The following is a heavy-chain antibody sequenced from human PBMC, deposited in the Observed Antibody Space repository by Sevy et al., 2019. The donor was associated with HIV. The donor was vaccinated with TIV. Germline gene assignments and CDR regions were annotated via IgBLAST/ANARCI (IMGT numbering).Heavy chain of an antibody. J-gene: IGHJ3*02. CDR3: ARVGWELLDAFDI. CDR1: GFTFSSYW. V-gene: IGHV3-7*03. Sequence: GGSLRLSCAASGFTFSSYWMSWVRQAPGKGLEWVANIKQDGSEKYYVDSVKGRFTISRDNAKNSLYLQMNSLRAEDTAVYYCARVGWELLDAFDIWGQGTMVTVSS. D-gene: IGHD1-26*01. CDR2: IKQDGSEK.